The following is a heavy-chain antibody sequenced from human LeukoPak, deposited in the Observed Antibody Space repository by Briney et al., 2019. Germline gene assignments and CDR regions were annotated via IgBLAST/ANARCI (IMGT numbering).Heavy chain of an antibody. Sequence: GGSLRLSCAASGFTFSHYSIDWVRQAPGKGLERVASITSSSSHIYYADSVMGRFTISRDNAKNSLYLQMNSLRTEDTAIYYCARVMMGATVTTFHYYCMDVWGVGTTVTVSS. J-gene: IGHJ6*03. D-gene: IGHD4-11*01. CDR1: GFTFSHYS. CDR3: ARVMMGATVTTFHYYCMDV. CDR2: ITSSSSHI. V-gene: IGHV3-21*01.